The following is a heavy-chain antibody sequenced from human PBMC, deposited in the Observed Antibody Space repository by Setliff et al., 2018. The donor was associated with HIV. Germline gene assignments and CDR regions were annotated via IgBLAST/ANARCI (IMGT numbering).Heavy chain of an antibody. CDR2: IYYSGST. Sequence: PSETLSLTCTVSGGSINSTSYYWGWIRQPPGNGLEWIGSIYYSGSTYYNPSLKSRVTISVDTSKNQFSLNLSSVTAADTAMYHCARDRSSGWSKDWFDTWGQGILVTVSS. V-gene: IGHV4-39*07. CDR3: ARDRSSGWSKDWFDT. CDR1: GGSINSTSYY. D-gene: IGHD6-19*01. J-gene: IGHJ5*02.